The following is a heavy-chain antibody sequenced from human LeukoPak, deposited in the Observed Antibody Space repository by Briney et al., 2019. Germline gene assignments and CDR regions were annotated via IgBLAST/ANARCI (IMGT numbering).Heavy chain of an antibody. CDR2: IIPIFGTA. D-gene: IGHD3-22*01. CDR1: GGTFSSYA. Sequence: GASVKVSCKASGGTFSSYAISWVRQAPGQGLEWMGGIIPIFGTANYAQKFQGRVTITADESTSTAHMELSSLRSEDTAVYYCAREGSDNYYDSSGSTPYAFDIWGQGTMVTVSS. V-gene: IGHV1-69*01. CDR3: AREGSDNYYDSSGSTPYAFDI. J-gene: IGHJ3*02.